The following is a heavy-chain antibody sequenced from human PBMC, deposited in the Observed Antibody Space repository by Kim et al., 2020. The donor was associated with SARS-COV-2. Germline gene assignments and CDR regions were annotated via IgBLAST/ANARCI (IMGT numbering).Heavy chain of an antibody. D-gene: IGHD6-13*01. J-gene: IGHJ4*02. CDR3: AREFPKIAAAGRIFRGYFDY. CDR2: ISYDGSNK. V-gene: IGHV3-33*05. Sequence: GGSLRLSCAASGFTFSSYGMHWVRQAPGKGLEWVAVISYDGSNKYYADSVKGRFTISRDNSKNTLYLQMNSLRAEDTAVYYCAREFPKIAAAGRIFRGYFDYWGQGTLVTVSS. CDR1: GFTFSSYG.